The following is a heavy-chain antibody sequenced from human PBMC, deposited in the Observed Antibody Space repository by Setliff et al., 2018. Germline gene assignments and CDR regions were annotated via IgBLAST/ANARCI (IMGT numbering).Heavy chain of an antibody. J-gene: IGHJ3*02. CDR1: GYPFTSYG. V-gene: IGHV1-18*04. D-gene: IGHD3-10*01. Sequence: GPSVKVSCKASGYPFTSYGVNWVRQAPGQGLEWMGRIVTYNDDTYYPRKFQGRVTMTTDTSTSTAYMELRSLTSDDTAVYYCARHGSSGKFDASDIWGQGTMVTVSS. CDR3: ARHGSSGKFDASDI. CDR2: IVTYNDDT.